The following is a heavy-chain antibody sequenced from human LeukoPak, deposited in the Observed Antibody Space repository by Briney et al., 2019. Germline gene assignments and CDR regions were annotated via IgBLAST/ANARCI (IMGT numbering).Heavy chain of an antibody. D-gene: IGHD4-17*01. CDR1: GGSVSSGSYY. J-gene: IGHJ6*02. V-gene: IGHV4-61*01. CDR3: ARASDYGDHGGHYYYGMDV. CDR2: IYYSGST. Sequence: SETLSLTCTVSGGSVSSGSYYWSWIRQPPGKGLEWIGYIYYSGSTNYNPSLKSRVTISVDTSKSQFSLNLSSVTAADTAVYYCARASDYGDHGGHYYYGMDVWGQGTTVTVSS.